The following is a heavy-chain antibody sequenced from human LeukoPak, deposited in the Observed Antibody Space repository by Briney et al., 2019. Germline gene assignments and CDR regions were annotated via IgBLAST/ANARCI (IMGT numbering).Heavy chain of an antibody. D-gene: IGHD3-3*01. CDR3: ARDDQSTIFGVVIPTALGY. CDR1: GYTFSSSD. V-gene: IGHV1-2*02. CDR2: INPNSGGT. Sequence: ASVKVSCKASGYTFSSSDINWVRQATGQGLEWMGWINPNSGGTNYAQKFQGRVTMTRDTSISTAYMEVSRLRSDDTAVYYCARDDQSTIFGVVIPTALGYWGQGTLVTVSS. J-gene: IGHJ4*02.